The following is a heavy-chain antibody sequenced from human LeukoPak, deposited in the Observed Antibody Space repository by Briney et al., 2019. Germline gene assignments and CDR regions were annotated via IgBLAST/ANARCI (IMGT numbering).Heavy chain of an antibody. Sequence: SETLSLTCTVSGGSINSYYWSWIRQPPGKGLEWIGYIYYSGSTNYNPSLKSRVTISVDTSKNQFSLILSSVTTTDTAVYYCAREVVAAAGTVDYWGQGTLVTVSS. D-gene: IGHD6-13*01. V-gene: IGHV4-59*01. CDR2: IYYSGST. J-gene: IGHJ4*02. CDR1: GGSINSYY. CDR3: AREVVAAAGTVDY.